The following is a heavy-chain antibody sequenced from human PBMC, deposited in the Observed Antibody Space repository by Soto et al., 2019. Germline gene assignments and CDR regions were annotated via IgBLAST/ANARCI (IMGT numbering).Heavy chain of an antibody. V-gene: IGHV3-30*18. CDR1: GFTFSSYG. J-gene: IGHJ6*04. CDR3: AKDYITIFGERLTSPKESVDV. Sequence: GGSLRLSCAASGFTFSSYGMHWVRQAPGKGLEWVAVISYDGSNKYYADSVKGRFTISRDNSKNTLYLQMNSLRAEDTAVYYCAKDYITIFGERLTSPKESVDVWGKGTTVTVSS. CDR2: ISYDGSNK. D-gene: IGHD3-3*01.